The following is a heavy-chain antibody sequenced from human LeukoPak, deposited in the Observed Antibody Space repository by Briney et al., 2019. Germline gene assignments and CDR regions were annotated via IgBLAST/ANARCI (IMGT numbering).Heavy chain of an antibody. Sequence: PGGSLRLSCAASGFTFGSYGMHWVRQAPGKGLEWVAVIWYDGSNKYYADSVKGRFTISRDNSKNTLYLQMNSLRAEDTAVYYCARDNHYYDAFDIWGQGTMVTVSS. J-gene: IGHJ3*02. CDR3: ARDNHYYDAFDI. V-gene: IGHV3-33*01. D-gene: IGHD1-14*01. CDR2: IWYDGSNK. CDR1: GFTFGSYG.